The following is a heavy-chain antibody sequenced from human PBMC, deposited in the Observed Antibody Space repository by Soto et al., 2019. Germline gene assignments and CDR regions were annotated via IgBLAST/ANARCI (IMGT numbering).Heavy chain of an antibody. Sequence: EVQLVESGGGLVQPGGSLRLSCAASGFTVSSNHMSWVRQAPGKGLEWMSTIYIGGGTYYADSVKGRFTISRDNSNSALYLQMPTLRAEDTAVYYCARDGGRSRWFEYFQYRGQGSLVTVSS. D-gene: IGHD6-13*01. CDR3: ARDGGRSRWFEYFQY. CDR2: IYIGGGT. CDR1: GFTVSSNH. J-gene: IGHJ1*01. V-gene: IGHV3-66*01.